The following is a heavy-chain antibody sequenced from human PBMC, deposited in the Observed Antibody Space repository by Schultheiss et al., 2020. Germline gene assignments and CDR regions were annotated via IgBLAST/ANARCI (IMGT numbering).Heavy chain of an antibody. Sequence: SETLSLTCTVSGASVSSGHFWNWIRQPPGKGLEWIAYIYDEGATGYHPSLKSRVTISADTSKNHFSLRLTSVTAADTAVYYCARSIRSVPGGEIDSWGQGILVNV. CDR2: IYDEGAT. D-gene: IGHD3-16*01. CDR1: GASVSSGHF. V-gene: IGHV4-61*03. CDR3: ARSIRSVPGGEIDS. J-gene: IGHJ4*02.